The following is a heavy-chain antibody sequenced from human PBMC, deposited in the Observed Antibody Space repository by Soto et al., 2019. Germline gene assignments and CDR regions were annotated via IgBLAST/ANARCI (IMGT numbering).Heavy chain of an antibody. CDR1: GFTFSSYA. J-gene: IGHJ2*01. D-gene: IGHD7-27*01. CDR3: AKDLGPPPYCYSDL. Sequence: GGSLRLSCAASGFTFSSYAMSWVRQAPGKGLEWVSAISGSGGSTYYADSVKGRFTISRDNSKNTLYLQMNSLRAEDTAVYYCAKDLGPPPYCYSDLGGLAPLVTVSS. CDR2: ISGSGGST. V-gene: IGHV3-23*01.